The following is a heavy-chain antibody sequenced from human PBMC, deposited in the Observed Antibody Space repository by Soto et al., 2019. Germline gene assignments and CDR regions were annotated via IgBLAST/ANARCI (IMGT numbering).Heavy chain of an antibody. CDR2: IGAYNGNT. Sequence: ASVKVSCKASGYTFTSYGISWVRQAPGQGLEWMGWIGAYNGNTNYAQKLQGRVTMTTDTSTSTAYMELRSLRSDDTAVYYCARVEDTARVLDYWGQGTLVTVSS. CDR1: GYTFTSYG. CDR3: ARVEDTARVLDY. V-gene: IGHV1-18*01. D-gene: IGHD5-18*01. J-gene: IGHJ4*02.